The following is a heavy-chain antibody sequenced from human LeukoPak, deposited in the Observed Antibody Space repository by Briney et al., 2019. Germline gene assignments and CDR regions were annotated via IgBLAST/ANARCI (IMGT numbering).Heavy chain of an antibody. J-gene: IGHJ4*02. CDR3: ARDIDGGNYFDS. D-gene: IGHD3-16*01. CDR1: GFTFRSYW. CDR2: INNDGITT. Sequence: GGSLRLSCAASGFTFRSYWMHWVRQAPGKGLVWVSHINNDGITTSYADSVKGRFTISRDNAKNTLYLQMNSLRAEDTAVYYCARDIDGGNYFDSWGQGTLVTVSS. V-gene: IGHV3-74*01.